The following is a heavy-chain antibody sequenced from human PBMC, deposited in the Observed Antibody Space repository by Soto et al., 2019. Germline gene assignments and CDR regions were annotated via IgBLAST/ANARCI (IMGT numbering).Heavy chain of an antibody. J-gene: IGHJ4*02. CDR2: IIPIFGTA. V-gene: IGHV1-69*13. CDR3: ARFATGSTSSSWYHY. Sequence: SVKVSCKASGGTFSSYAISWVRQAPGQGLEWMGGIIPIFGTANYAQKFQGRVTITADESTSTAYMELSSLRSEDTAVYYCARFATGSTSSSWYHYWGQGTLVTVSS. CDR1: GGTFSSYA. D-gene: IGHD6-13*01.